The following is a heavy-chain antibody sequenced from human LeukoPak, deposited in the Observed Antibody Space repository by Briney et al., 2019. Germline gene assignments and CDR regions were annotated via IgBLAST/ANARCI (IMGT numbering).Heavy chain of an antibody. J-gene: IGHJ4*02. V-gene: IGHV6-1*01. CDR1: GDSVSSNSAA. CDR3: ARGRIQWLVSRGLFFFDY. Sequence: SQTLSLTCAISGDSVSSNSAAWNWIRQSPSRGLEWLGRTYYRSKWYNDYAVSVKSRITINPDTSKNQFSLKLSSVTAADTAVYYCARGRIQWLVSRGLFFFDYWGQGTLVTVSS. CDR2: TYYRSKWYN. D-gene: IGHD6-19*01.